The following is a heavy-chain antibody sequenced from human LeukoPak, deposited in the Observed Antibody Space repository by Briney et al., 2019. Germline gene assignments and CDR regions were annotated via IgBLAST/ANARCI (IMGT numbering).Heavy chain of an antibody. CDR2: IYSGGST. D-gene: IGHD6-19*01. CDR3: AREGYSSGHDAFDI. Sequence: PGGSLRLSCAASGFTVSSNYMSWVRQAPGKGLEWVSVIYSGGSTYYADSVKGRFTISRDNSKNTLYLQMNSLRAEDAAVYYCAREGYSSGHDAFDIWGQGTMVTVSS. V-gene: IGHV3-66*01. J-gene: IGHJ3*02. CDR1: GFTVSSNY.